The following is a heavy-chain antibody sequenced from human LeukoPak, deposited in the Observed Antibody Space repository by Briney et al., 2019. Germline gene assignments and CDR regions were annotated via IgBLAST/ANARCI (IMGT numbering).Heavy chain of an antibody. CDR2: ISYDGTNK. Sequence: GGSLRLSCAASGFTFRSYAMHWVRQAPGKGREWVAGISYDGTNKYYADSVKGRFTISRDNSRNTLYLQMNSLRSDDTAVYYCARESPACGEDCYFDYWGQGTLVTVSP. D-gene: IGHD2-21*02. CDR3: ARESPACGEDCYFDY. V-gene: IGHV3-30-3*01. CDR1: GFTFRSYA. J-gene: IGHJ4*02.